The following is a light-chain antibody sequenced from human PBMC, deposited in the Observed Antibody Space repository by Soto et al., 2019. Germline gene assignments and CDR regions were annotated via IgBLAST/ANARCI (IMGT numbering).Light chain of an antibody. V-gene: IGLV2-14*01. Sequence: QSALTQPASVSGSPGQSITISCTGTSSDVGGYHYVSWYQQHPGKAPKLIIYDVTNRPSWLSYRFSAPKSGSTASLTISGLQAEYGADYYCSSYSSSTTPVLFGGGTKLTVL. J-gene: IGLJ2*01. CDR2: DVT. CDR3: SSYSSSTTPVL. CDR1: SSDVGGYHY.